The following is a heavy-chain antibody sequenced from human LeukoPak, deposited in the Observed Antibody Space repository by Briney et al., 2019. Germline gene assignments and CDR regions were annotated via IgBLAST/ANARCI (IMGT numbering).Heavy chain of an antibody. D-gene: IGHD3-10*01. J-gene: IGHJ4*02. Sequence: GSLRLSCAASEFIFTNYGMSWIRQSPEKGLEWIGEINHSGSTNYNPSLKSRVTISVDTSKNQFSLKLSSVTAADTAMYYCARWDYYGSGNCYKGPSSRLDYWGQGTLVTVSS. CDR2: INHSGST. CDR3: ARWDYYGSGNCYKGPSSRLDY. V-gene: IGHV4-34*01. CDR1: EFIFTNYG.